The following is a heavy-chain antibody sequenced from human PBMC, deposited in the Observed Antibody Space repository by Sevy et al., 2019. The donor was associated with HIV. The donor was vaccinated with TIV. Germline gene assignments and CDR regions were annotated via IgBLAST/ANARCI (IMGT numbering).Heavy chain of an antibody. CDR1: GFTFSSYG. Sequence: GGSLRLSCAASGFTFSSYGMHWVRQAPGKGLEWVAVIWYDGSNKYYADSVKGRLTISRDNSKKTLYLQMNSLRAEDTAVYYCARGFYYDSSGYYGDYGMDVWGQGTTVTVSS. CDR2: IWYDGSNK. J-gene: IGHJ6*02. CDR3: ARGFYYDSSGYYGDYGMDV. V-gene: IGHV3-33*01. D-gene: IGHD3-22*01.